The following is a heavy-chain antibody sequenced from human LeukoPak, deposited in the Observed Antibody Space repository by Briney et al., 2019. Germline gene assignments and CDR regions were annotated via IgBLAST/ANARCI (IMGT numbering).Heavy chain of an antibody. CDR1: GFTVSSNY. CDR3: ASKMPYYYDSPPDY. D-gene: IGHD3-22*01. V-gene: IGHV3-53*01. CDR2: IYSGGST. Sequence: GGSLRLSCAASGFTVSSNYMSWVRQAPGKGLEWVSVIYSGGSTYYADSVKGRFTIPRDNSKNTLYLQMNSLRAEDTAVYYCASKMPYYYDSPPDYWGQGTLVTVSS. J-gene: IGHJ4*02.